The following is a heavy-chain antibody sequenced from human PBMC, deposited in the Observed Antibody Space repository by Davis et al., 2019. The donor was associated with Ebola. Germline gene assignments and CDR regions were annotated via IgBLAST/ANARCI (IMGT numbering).Heavy chain of an antibody. V-gene: IGHV4-39*01. CDR1: GGSISSSSYY. Sequence: MPSETLSLTCTVSGGSISSSSYYWGWIRQPPGKGLEWIGSIYYSGSTYYNPSLKSRVTISVDTSKNQFSLKLSSVTAADTAVYYCARGWPSTVTTDYYAMDAWGKGTTVTVSS. J-gene: IGHJ6*04. CDR3: ARGWPSTVTTDYYAMDA. CDR2: IYYSGST. D-gene: IGHD4-17*01.